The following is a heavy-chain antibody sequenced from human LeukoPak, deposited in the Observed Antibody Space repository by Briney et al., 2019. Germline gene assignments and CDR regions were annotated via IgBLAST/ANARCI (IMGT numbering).Heavy chain of an antibody. CDR1: GYTFTSYG. CDR2: ISPYNGNT. D-gene: IGHD6-13*01. V-gene: IGHV1-18*01. CDR3: ARDLRRGSSSWYVSGGDY. J-gene: IGHJ4*02. Sequence: ASVKVSCKASGYTFTSYGISWVRQAPGQGLECMGWISPYNGNTNYAQKLQGRVTTTTDTSTSTAYMELRSLRADDTAVYYCARDLRRGSSSWYVSGGDYWGQGTLVTVSS.